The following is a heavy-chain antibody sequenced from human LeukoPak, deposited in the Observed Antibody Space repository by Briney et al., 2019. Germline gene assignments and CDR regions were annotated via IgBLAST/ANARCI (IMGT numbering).Heavy chain of an antibody. CDR3: ARLNSNDFWSGYYYFDY. D-gene: IGHD3-3*01. J-gene: IGHJ4*02. CDR1: GGSFSSYY. CDR2: IYYSGST. V-gene: IGHV4-59*08. Sequence: SETLSLTCAVYGGSFSSYYWSWIRQPPGKGLEWIGYIYYSGSTNYNPSLKSRVTISVDTSKNQFSLKLSSVTAADTAVYYCARLNSNDFWSGYYYFDYWGQGTLVTVSS.